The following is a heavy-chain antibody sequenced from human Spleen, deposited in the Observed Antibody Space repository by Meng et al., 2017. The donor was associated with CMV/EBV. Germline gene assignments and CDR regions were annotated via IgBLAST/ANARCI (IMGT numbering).Heavy chain of an antibody. Sequence: CMSSSSYYWGWIRQPQGKGLEWIGSVYSSGSTYYNPSLKSRVTISVDTSKNQFSLKLSSVTAADTAVYYCARGRITIFGVVISAGDYWGQGTLVTVSS. CDR3: ARGRITIFGVVISAGDY. V-gene: IGHV4-39*07. D-gene: IGHD3-3*01. J-gene: IGHJ4*02. CDR1: CMSSSSYY. CDR2: VYSSGST.